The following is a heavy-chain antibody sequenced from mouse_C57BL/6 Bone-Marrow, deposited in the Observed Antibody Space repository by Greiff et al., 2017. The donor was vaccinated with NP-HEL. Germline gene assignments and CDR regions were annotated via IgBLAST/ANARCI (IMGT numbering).Heavy chain of an antibody. Sequence: VQLVESGAELARPGASVKMSCKASGYTFTSYTMHWVKQRPGQGLEWIGYINPSSGYTKYNQKFKDKATLTADKSSSTAYMQLSSLTSEDSAVYYCARDYGSSPAWFAYWGQGTLVTVSA. J-gene: IGHJ3*01. V-gene: IGHV1-4*01. D-gene: IGHD1-1*01. CDR1: GYTFTSYT. CDR3: ARDYGSSPAWFAY. CDR2: INPSSGYT.